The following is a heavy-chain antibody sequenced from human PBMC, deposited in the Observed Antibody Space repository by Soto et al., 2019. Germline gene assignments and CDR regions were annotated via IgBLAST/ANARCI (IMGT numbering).Heavy chain of an antibody. D-gene: IGHD6-19*01. CDR1: GGSFSGYF. V-gene: IGHV4-34*01. CDR3: ARMICGAVAWYFDL. J-gene: IGHJ2*01. Sequence: QVQLQQWGAGLLKPSETLSLTCGVYGGSFSGYFWSWIRQPPGKGLEWIGEINHSGNTNYNPSLKSRVPISIDTSKNQFSLKLSSVTAADTAVYYCARMICGAVAWYFDLWGRGTLVTVSS. CDR2: INHSGNT.